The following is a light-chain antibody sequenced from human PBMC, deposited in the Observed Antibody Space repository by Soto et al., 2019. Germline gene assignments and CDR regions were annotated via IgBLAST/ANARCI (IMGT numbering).Light chain of an antibody. CDR2: GAS. CDR1: QSVSSSY. Sequence: EIALTQSPGTLSLSPGERATLSCRASQSVSSSYLAWYQQKPGQAPRLLIYGASSRATGIPDRFSGSGSGTDFTLTISRLEPEDFAVYYCQQYGSSPCSYTFGQGTKLEIK. CDR3: QQYGSSPCSYT. V-gene: IGKV3-20*01. J-gene: IGKJ2*01.